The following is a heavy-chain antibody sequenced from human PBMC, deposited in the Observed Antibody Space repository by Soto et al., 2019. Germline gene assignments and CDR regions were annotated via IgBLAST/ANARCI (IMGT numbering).Heavy chain of an antibody. CDR1: GGSISSGGFS. CDR3: ARVPDR. CDR2: IYHSGST. V-gene: IGHV4-30-2*01. Sequence: SETLSLTCAVSGGSISSGGFSWSWIRQPPGKGLEWIGYIYHSGSTYYNPSLKSRVTISVDRSKNQFSLKLSSVTAADTAVYYCARVPDRWGQGTLVTVPS. J-gene: IGHJ5*02. D-gene: IGHD2-2*01.